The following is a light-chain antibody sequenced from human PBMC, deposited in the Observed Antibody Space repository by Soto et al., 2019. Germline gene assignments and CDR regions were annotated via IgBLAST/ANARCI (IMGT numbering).Light chain of an antibody. Sequence: IQLTQSPSFLSASFGDRVTITCRASQGISSYLAWYQQKPGKAPKLLIYAASNLQGGVPSRFSGSGSGADGTITINSLQTEDCSTYYCQQGYSTPWTFGQGTKVDIK. J-gene: IGKJ1*01. CDR3: QQGYSTPWT. CDR1: QGISSY. V-gene: IGKV1-39*01. CDR2: AAS.